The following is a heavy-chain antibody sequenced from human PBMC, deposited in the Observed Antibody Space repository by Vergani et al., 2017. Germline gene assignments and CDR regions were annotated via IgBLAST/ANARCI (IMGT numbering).Heavy chain of an antibody. CDR2: IYSGGST. Sequence: EVQLVESGGGLVQPGGSLRLSCAASGFTVSSNYMSWVRQAPGRGLEWVSVIYSGGSTYYADSVKGRFTISRDNSKNTLYLQMNSLRAEDTAVYYCARDYYGSGMDVWGQGTTVTVSS. V-gene: IGHV3-66*02. J-gene: IGHJ6*02. CDR3: ARDYYGSGMDV. CDR1: GFTVSSNY. D-gene: IGHD3-10*01.